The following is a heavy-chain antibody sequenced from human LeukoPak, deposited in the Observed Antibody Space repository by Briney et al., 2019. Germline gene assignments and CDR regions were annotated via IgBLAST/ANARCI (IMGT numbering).Heavy chain of an antibody. Sequence: SETLSLTCTVSGGSISSSSYYWGWIRQPPGKGLEWIGSIYYSGSTYYNPSLKSRVTMSVDTSTNQFSLKLNSVTAADTAVYYCWLERVLADYFDYWGQGTLVTVS. CDR1: GGSISSSSYY. V-gene: IGHV4-39*07. D-gene: IGHD2-15*01. CDR3: WLERVLADYFDY. CDR2: IYYSGST. J-gene: IGHJ4*02.